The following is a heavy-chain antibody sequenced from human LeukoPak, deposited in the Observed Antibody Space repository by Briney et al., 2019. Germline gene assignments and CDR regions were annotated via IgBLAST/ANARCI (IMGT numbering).Heavy chain of an antibody. D-gene: IGHD3-10*01. V-gene: IGHV3-23*01. J-gene: IGHJ3*02. CDR3: AKEKDYSDAFDI. CDR2: ISGGAGGT. Sequence: GGSLRLSCAASAFTFSSYAMHWVRQAPGKGLEWVSGISGGAGGTYYADSMKGRFTISRDNSKNTLYLQMNSLRAEDTAVYYCAKEKDYSDAFDIWGQGTRVTVSS. CDR1: AFTFSSYA.